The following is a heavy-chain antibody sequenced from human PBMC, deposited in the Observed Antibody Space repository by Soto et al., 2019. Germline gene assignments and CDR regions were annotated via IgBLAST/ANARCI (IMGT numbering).Heavy chain of an antibody. J-gene: IGHJ4*02. D-gene: IGHD2-15*01. V-gene: IGHV3-33*01. Sequence: GGSLRLSCAASGFTFSSYGMHWVRQAPGKGLEWVAVIWYDGSNKYYADSVKGRFTISRDNSRNTLYLQMNSLRAEDTAVYYCARYCSGGSCYGSNDYWGQGTLVTVSS. CDR1: GFTFSSYG. CDR2: IWYDGSNK. CDR3: ARYCSGGSCYGSNDY.